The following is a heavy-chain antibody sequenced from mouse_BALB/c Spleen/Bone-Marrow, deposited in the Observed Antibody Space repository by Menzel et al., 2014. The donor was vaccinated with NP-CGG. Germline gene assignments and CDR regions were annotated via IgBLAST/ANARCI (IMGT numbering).Heavy chain of an antibody. CDR1: GFTFSSYG. CDR2: INNNGGST. Sequence: EVNLVESGGGLVQPGGSLKLSCVASGFTFSSYGMSWVRQTPDKRLELVATINNNGGSTYYPDSVKGQFTNSRDNAKNTLYLQMSSLKSEDTAMYYCARVYGWYFDVWGAGTTVTVSS. J-gene: IGHJ1*01. CDR3: ARVYGWYFDV. D-gene: IGHD1-1*01. V-gene: IGHV5-6-3*01.